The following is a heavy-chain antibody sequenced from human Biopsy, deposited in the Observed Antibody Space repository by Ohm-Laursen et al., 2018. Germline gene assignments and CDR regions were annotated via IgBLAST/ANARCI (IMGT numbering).Heavy chain of an antibody. CDR3: ATLYGDGYSYYGLDV. J-gene: IGHJ6*02. V-gene: IGHV4-4*07. D-gene: IGHD4-17*01. CDR2: MYISGTT. CDR1: GDSVTKYY. Sequence: GTLSLTCTVSGDSVTKYYWSWIRQPAGKGLEWIGRMYISGTTNYNPSLKSRVTMSIDTSKNQFSLRLSSVTAADTAVYYCATLYGDGYSYYGLDVWGQGTSVTVSS.